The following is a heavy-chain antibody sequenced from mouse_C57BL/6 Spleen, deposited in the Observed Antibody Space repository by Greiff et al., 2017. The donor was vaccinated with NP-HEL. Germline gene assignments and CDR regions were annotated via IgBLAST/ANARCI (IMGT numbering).Heavy chain of an antibody. CDR3: ARGWSPYFDV. V-gene: IGHV1-82*01. CDR2: IYPGDGDT. J-gene: IGHJ1*03. CDR1: GYAFSSSW. Sequence: QVQLQQSGPELVKPGASVKISCKASGYAFSSSWMNWVKQRPGKGLEWIGRIYPGDGDTNYNGKFKGKATLTADKSSSTAYMQLSSLTSEDSAVYFCARGWSPYFDVWGTGTTVTVSS. D-gene: IGHD1-1*02.